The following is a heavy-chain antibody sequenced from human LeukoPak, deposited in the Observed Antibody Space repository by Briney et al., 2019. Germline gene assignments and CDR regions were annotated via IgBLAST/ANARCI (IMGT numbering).Heavy chain of an antibody. D-gene: IGHD6-19*01. Sequence: PGGSLRLSCAASGFTFSSYAMAWARQAPGKGLEWVSIISVSGVDTYYADSVKGRFTISGDNSRNTLSLQMSNLRADDTAIYYCVKSGGLRVFSDWSESGYWGQGTLVTVSS. J-gene: IGHJ4*02. CDR3: VKSGGLRVFSDWSESGY. CDR1: GFTFSSYA. CDR2: ISVSGVDT. V-gene: IGHV3-23*01.